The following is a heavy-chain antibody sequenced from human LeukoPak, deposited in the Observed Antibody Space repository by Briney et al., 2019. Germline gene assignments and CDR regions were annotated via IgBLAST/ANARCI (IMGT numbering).Heavy chain of an antibody. CDR3: ARGKTYGSGSYSV. CDR2: IYYSGST. J-gene: IGHJ3*01. Sequence: PSETLSLTCTVSGGSISSYYWSWIRQPPGKGLEWIGYIYYSGSTDYNPSLKSRVTISVDTSKNQFSLKLSSVTAADTAVYYCARGKTYGSGSYSVWGQGTMVTVSS. D-gene: IGHD3-10*01. V-gene: IGHV4-59*08. CDR1: GGSISSYY.